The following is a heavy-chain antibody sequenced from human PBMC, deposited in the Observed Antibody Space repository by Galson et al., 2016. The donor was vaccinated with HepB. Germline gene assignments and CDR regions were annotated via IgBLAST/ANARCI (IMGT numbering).Heavy chain of an antibody. CDR3: ARGQEHRTFGVLTSF. CDR1: GFTFSRYW. Sequence: SLRLSCAASGFTFSRYWMTWVRQAPGQGLEWVANINQDGSEKYYVDSVKGRCTISRDNAKNTLYLQMNSLRAEDTAVYYCARGQEHRTFGVLTSFWGQGTLVTLSS. V-gene: IGHV3-7*03. J-gene: IGHJ4*02. D-gene: IGHD3-3*01. CDR2: INQDGSEK.